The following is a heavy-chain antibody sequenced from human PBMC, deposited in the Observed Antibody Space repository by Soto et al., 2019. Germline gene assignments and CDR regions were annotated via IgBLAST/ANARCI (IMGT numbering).Heavy chain of an antibody. J-gene: IGHJ4*02. CDR2: ISPSGDTT. V-gene: IGHV3-23*01. Sequence: GGSLRLSCATSGFTFTSYDLTWVRQAPGKGLDWVSGISPSGDTTYYADSVKGRFTISRDNSKTVLYLQMNRLRAEDTAVYYCEFKGTANPFYWGQGTLVTVSS. CDR3: EFKGTANPFY. CDR1: GFTFTSYD. D-gene: IGHD2-21*02.